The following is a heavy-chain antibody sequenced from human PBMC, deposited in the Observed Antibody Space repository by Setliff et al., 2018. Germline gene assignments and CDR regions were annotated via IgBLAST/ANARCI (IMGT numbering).Heavy chain of an antibody. V-gene: IGHV1-3*01. Sequence: GASVKVSCKASGYTFTSYAMHWVRQAPGQRLEWMGWINPGNGNTKYSQKFQGRVTITRDTSASTAYMELSSLRSEDTAVYYCARVALVVVIRNAFDIWGQGTMVTVSS. CDR1: GYTFTSYA. CDR2: INPGNGNT. D-gene: IGHD2-21*01. CDR3: ARVALVVVIRNAFDI. J-gene: IGHJ3*02.